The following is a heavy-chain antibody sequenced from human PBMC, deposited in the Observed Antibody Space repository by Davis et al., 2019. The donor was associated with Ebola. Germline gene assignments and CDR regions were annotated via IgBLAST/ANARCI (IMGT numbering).Heavy chain of an antibody. Sequence: GGSLRLSCAASGFTFSSYAMHWVRQAPGKGLEWVAVISYDGSNKYYADSVKGRFTISRDNSRNTLFLQMNSLRVEDTALYYCARDLMLYGDQFPEIDYWGQGTLVTVSS. CDR1: GFTFSSYA. CDR2: ISYDGSNK. J-gene: IGHJ4*02. CDR3: ARDLMLYGDQFPEIDY. D-gene: IGHD3-16*02. V-gene: IGHV3-30-3*01.